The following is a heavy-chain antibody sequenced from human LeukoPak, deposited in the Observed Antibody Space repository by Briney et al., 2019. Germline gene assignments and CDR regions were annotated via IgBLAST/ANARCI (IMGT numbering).Heavy chain of an antibody. CDR3: ARGHHVDYGDPPLDY. V-gene: IGHV4-30-4*08. D-gene: IGHD4-17*01. CDR2: IYYSGST. CDR1: GDSVSSGDYY. Sequence: SGTLSLTCTVSGDSVSSGDYYWTWIRQPPGKGLEWIGYIYYSGSTYYNPSLKSRVTISVDTSKNQFSLKLSSVTAADTAVYYCARGHHVDYGDPPLDYWGQGTLVTVSS. J-gene: IGHJ4*02.